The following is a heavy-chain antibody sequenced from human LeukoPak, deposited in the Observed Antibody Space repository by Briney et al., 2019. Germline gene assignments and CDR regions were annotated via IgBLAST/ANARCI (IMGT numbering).Heavy chain of an antibody. D-gene: IGHD5-18*01. CDR1: GGSFSGYY. Sequence: SETLSLTCAVYGGSFSGYYWSWIRQPPGKGLEWIGEINHSGSTNYNPSLKSRVTISVDTSKNQFSLKLSSVTAADTAVYYCARDTNSFGVGYMDVWGKGTTVTVSS. V-gene: IGHV4-34*01. CDR3: ARDTNSFGVGYMDV. J-gene: IGHJ6*03. CDR2: INHSGST.